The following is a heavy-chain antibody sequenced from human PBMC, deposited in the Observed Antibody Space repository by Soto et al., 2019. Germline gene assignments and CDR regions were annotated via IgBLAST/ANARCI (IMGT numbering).Heavy chain of an antibody. CDR2: ISAYNGNT. V-gene: IGHV1-18*01. CDR3: ARAPPSSGYNPGTAEYSPH. J-gene: IGHJ1*01. CDR1: GYTFTSYG. Sequence: GASVKVSCKASGYTFTSYGISWVRQAPGQGLEWMGWISAYNGNTNYAQKLQGRVTMTTDTSTSTAYMELRSLRSDDTAVYSCARAPPSSGYNPGTAEYSPHGGQGTLVPVSP. D-gene: IGHD3-22*01.